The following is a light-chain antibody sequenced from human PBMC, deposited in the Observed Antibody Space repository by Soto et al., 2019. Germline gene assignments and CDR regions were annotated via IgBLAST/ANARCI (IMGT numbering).Light chain of an antibody. V-gene: IGLV2-23*01. CDR1: TSDVGGYNL. CDR2: EGT. Sequence: QSVLTQPASVSGSPGQPITISCSGTTSDVGGYNLVSWYQQHTAKAPKLLIYEGTQRPSGVSSRFSGSKSGNTASLTISGLQAEDEADYYCCSYASSSSYVFGTGTKVTVL. J-gene: IGLJ1*01. CDR3: CSYASSSSYV.